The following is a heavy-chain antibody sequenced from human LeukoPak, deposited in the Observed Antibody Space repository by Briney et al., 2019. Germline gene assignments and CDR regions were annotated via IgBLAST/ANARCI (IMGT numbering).Heavy chain of an antibody. J-gene: IGHJ6*04. CDR1: GFTFSSYE. CDR2: ISSSGSTI. CDR3: ARDYYDILTGYSIRRYGMDV. D-gene: IGHD3-9*01. Sequence: GGSLRLSCAASGFTFSSYEMNWVRQAPGKGLEWVSYISSSGSTIYYADSVKGRFTISRDNAKDSLYLQMNSLRVEDTAVYYCARDYYDILTGYSIRRYGMDVWGKGTTVTVSS. V-gene: IGHV3-48*03.